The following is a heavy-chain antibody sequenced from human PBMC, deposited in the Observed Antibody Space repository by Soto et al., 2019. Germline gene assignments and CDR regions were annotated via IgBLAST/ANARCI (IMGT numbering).Heavy chain of an antibody. Sequence: ASVKVSCKASGGTFSSYAISWVRQAPGQGLEWMGGIIPIFGTANYAQKFQGRVTITADESTSTAYMELSSLRSEDTAVYYCARDMEYCSSTSCPDYWGQGTLVTVSS. CDR1: GGTFSSYA. V-gene: IGHV1-69*13. D-gene: IGHD2-2*01. J-gene: IGHJ4*02. CDR2: IIPIFGTA. CDR3: ARDMEYCSSTSCPDY.